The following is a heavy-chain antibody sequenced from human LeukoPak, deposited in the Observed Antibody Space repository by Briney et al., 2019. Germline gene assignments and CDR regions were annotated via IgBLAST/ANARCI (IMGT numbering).Heavy chain of an antibody. CDR3: ARAGSGRSPDWFDP. V-gene: IGHV3-48*04. CDR2: ISSGSSAI. CDR1: GFTFSTYG. J-gene: IGHJ5*02. Sequence: PGGSLRLSCAASGFTFSTYGMGWVRQAPGKGLEWVSIISSGSSAIYYADSVKGRFTISRDNAKNSLYLQMNSLRAEDTAVYYCARAGSGRSPDWFDPWGQGTLVTVSS. D-gene: IGHD1-26*01.